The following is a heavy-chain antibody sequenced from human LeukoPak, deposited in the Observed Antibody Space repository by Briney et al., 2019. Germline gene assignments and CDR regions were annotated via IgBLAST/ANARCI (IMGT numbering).Heavy chain of an antibody. CDR1: GFTFSSYG. CDR2: ISYDGSNK. Sequence: GRSLRLSCAASGFTFSSYGMHWVRQAPGKGLEWVAVISYDGSNKYYADSVKGRFTISRDNSKNTLYLQMNSLRVEDTAVYYCAKGDYYDVLTGRQNWFGPWGQGTLVTVSS. J-gene: IGHJ5*02. V-gene: IGHV3-30*18. D-gene: IGHD3-9*01. CDR3: AKGDYYDVLTGRQNWFGP.